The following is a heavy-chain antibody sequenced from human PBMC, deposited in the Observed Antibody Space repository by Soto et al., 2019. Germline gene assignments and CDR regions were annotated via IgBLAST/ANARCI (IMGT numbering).Heavy chain of an antibody. CDR3: ARGYCSSTSCQYYFDY. Sequence: ASVKVSCKASGYTFTGYAIHWVRQAPGQRLEWMGWINGGNGDTKYSQKFEGRVTITRDTSASTAYMELTSLGSEDTALYHCARGYCSSTSCQYYFDYWGQGTPVTVPS. J-gene: IGHJ4*02. CDR1: GYTFTGYA. D-gene: IGHD2-2*01. V-gene: IGHV1-3*01. CDR2: INGGNGDT.